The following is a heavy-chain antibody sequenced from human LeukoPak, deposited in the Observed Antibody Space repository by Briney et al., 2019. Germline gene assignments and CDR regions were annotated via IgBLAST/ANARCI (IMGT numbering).Heavy chain of an antibody. D-gene: IGHD1/OR15-1a*01. J-gene: IGHJ5*02. V-gene: IGHV3-74*01. CDR2: INGDGSST. Sequence: PGGSLRLSCAASGFTLSYYWMHWVRQGPGKGLVWVSTINGDGSSTNYADSVKGRFTISRDNAKNTLYLEMNSLRVEDTAVYYCAGDLRNKGFDPWGQGPLVTVSS. CDR3: AGDLRNKGFDP. CDR1: GFTLSYYW.